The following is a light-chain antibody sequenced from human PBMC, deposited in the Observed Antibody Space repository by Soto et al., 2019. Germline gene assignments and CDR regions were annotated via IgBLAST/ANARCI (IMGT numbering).Light chain of an antibody. V-gene: IGLV1-51*01. CDR2: ANN. Sequence: QSVLTQPPSVSAAPGQKVTISCSGSSSNVGNNFVAWYQQLPGTAPKLLIYANNKRPSGIPDRFSGSKSGTSATLGITGLQTGDEADYYCGTWDNSLSAPVLFGGGTKLTVL. CDR3: GTWDNSLSAPVL. CDR1: SSNVGNNF. J-gene: IGLJ2*01.